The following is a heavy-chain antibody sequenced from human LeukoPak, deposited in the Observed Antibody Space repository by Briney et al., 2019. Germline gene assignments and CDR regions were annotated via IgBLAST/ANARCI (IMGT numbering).Heavy chain of an antibody. V-gene: IGHV3-21*01. CDR3: ARSRGYSSGPYDY. D-gene: IGHD6-19*01. J-gene: IGHJ4*02. Sequence: GGSLRLSCAASGFTFSSFSMNWVRQAPGKGLEWVSSISSSSGFIYYADSLKGRFTISRGNAKHSLYLQMNSLSAEDAAVYYCARSRGYSSGPYDYWGQGTLVTVSS. CDR2: ISSSSGFI. CDR1: GFTFSSFS.